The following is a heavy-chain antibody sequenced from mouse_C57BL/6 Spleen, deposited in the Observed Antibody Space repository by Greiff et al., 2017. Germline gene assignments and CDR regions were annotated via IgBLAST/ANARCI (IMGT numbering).Heavy chain of an antibody. Sequence: VQLKESVAELVRPGASVKLSCTASGFNIKNTYMHWVKQRPEQGLEWIGRIDPANGNTKYAPKFQGKATITAATSSNTAYLQLSSLTSEDTAIYYCARGGGYDGYYGYVEVWGTGTTVTVAS. D-gene: IGHD2-3*01. CDR2: IDPANGNT. V-gene: IGHV14-3*01. CDR1: GFNIKNTY. J-gene: IGHJ1*03. CDR3: ARGGGYDGYYGYVEV.